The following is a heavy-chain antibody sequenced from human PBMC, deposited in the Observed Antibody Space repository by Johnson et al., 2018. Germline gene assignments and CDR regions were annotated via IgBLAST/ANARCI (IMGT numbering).Heavy chain of an antibody. D-gene: IGHD3-16*01. Sequence: VQLVQSGGGLVQPGGSLRLSCAVTGFTFSDYWMHWVRQAPGEGLVWVSRISGDGSSAYYADSVKGRFTLSRDNSKDTLYLQRNGLRAEDTAVYYCAGDRAPRGYYGMDVWGQGTTVTVSS. J-gene: IGHJ6*02. CDR2: ISGDGSSA. CDR3: AGDRAPRGYYGMDV. CDR1: GFTFSDYW. V-gene: IGHV3-74*02.